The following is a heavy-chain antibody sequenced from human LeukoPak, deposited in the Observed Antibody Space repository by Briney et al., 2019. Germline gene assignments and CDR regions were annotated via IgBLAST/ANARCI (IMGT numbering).Heavy chain of an antibody. V-gene: IGHV3-53*01. CDR1: GFTVSSNY. CDR2: IYSGGST. J-gene: IGHJ2*01. D-gene: IGHD1-14*01. Sequence: GGSLRLSCAASGFTVSSNYMSWVRQAPGKGLEWVSVIYSGGSTYYADSVKGRFTISRDNSKNTLYLQMNSLRAEDTAVYYCARDRTRWGTTKYRYFDLWGRGTLVTVSS. CDR3: ARDRTRWGTTKYRYFDL.